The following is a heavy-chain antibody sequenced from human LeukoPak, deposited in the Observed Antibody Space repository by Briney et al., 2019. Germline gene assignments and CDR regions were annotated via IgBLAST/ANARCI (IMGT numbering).Heavy chain of an antibody. V-gene: IGHV4-34*01. CDR1: GGSFSGYY. Sequence: SETLSLTCAVYGGSFSGYYWSWIRQPPGKGLEWIGEINHSGSTNYNPSLKSRVTISVDTSKNQFSLKLSSVTAADTAVYYCARGSASAFDYWGQGTLVTVSS. CDR3: ARGSASAFDY. CDR2: INHSGST. D-gene: IGHD2-15*01. J-gene: IGHJ4*02.